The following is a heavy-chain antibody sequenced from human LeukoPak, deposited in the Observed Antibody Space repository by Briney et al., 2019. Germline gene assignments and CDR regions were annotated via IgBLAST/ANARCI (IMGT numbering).Heavy chain of an antibody. CDR1: GFTFSSYA. CDR3: AKGVVAGREGYYFDY. Sequence: PGASLRLSCAASGFTFSSYAMSWVRQAPGKGLEWVSAISGSGGSTYYADSVKGRFTISRDNSKNTLYPQMNSLRAEDTAVYYCAKGVVAGREGYYFDYWGQGTLVTVSS. CDR2: ISGSGGST. V-gene: IGHV3-23*01. J-gene: IGHJ4*02. D-gene: IGHD2-15*01.